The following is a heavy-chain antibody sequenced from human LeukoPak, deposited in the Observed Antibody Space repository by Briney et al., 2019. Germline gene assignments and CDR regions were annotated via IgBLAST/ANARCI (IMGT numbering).Heavy chain of an antibody. CDR3: ASDIVLKDY. D-gene: IGHD2/OR15-2a*01. V-gene: IGHV3-48*03. Sequence: GGSPRLSCAASGFTFSSYEMNWVRQAPGKGLEWVSYISISGTTISYADSVKGRFTISRDNAKNSLYLQMKSLRVEDTAVYYCASDIVLKDYWGQGTLVTVSS. CDR2: ISISGTTI. CDR1: GFTFSSYE. J-gene: IGHJ4*02.